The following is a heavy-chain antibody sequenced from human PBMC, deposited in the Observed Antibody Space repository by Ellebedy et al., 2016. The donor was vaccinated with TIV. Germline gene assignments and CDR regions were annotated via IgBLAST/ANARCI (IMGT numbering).Heavy chain of an antibody. V-gene: IGHV3-30-3*01. J-gene: IGHJ4*02. CDR2: ISYDGSNK. CDR1: GFTFSSDA. CDR3: AREWELLYDY. D-gene: IGHD1-26*01. Sequence: GESLKISCAASGFTFSSDAMHWVRQAPGKGLEWVAVISYDGSNKYYADSVKGRFTISRDNSKDTLFLQMSSLRSEDTAVYYCAREWELLYDYWGQGTLVTVSS.